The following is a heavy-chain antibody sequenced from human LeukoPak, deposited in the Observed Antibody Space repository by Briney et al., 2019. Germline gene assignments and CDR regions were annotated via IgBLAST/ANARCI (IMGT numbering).Heavy chain of an antibody. V-gene: IGHV4-39*01. CDR1: GGSISSSSYY. D-gene: IGHD2-2*01. CDR3: ARHKGDIVVVPAAMNAFDI. Sequence: PSETLSLTCTVSGGSISSSSYYWGWIRQPPGKGLEWIGSIYYSGSTYYNPSLKSRVTISVDTSKNQFSLKLSSVTAADTAAYYCARHKGDIVVVPAAMNAFDIWGQGTMVTVSS. J-gene: IGHJ3*02. CDR2: IYYSGST.